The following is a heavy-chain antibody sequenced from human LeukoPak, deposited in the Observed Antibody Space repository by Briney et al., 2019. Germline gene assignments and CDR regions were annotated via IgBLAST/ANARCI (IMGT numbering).Heavy chain of an antibody. D-gene: IGHD3-16*01. CDR2: IIPVLGIT. Sequence: SVKVSCLASAITFSNQAISWVRQAPGQGLEWMGRIIPVLGITVYAQKFQGRVTITADKSTTTAYMQLTSLTFEDTAVYYCAEGFGSPEFDFWGQGTLVSVSS. CDR3: AEGFGSPEFDF. J-gene: IGHJ5*01. V-gene: IGHV1-69*04. CDR1: AITFSNQA.